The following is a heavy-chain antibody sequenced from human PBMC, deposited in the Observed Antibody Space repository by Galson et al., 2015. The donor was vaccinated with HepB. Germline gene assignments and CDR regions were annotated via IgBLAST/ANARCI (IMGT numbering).Heavy chain of an antibody. J-gene: IGHJ4*02. CDR3: AKRLGSSSSFLWVDY. CDR2: IRGSGSNT. CDR1: GFTFSSHA. D-gene: IGHD6-6*01. Sequence: SLRLSCAASGFTFSSHAMSWVRQAPGKGLECVSSIRGSGSNTYYADSVKGRFTISRDNSKSTLYLQMNSLRAEDTAVYYCAKRLGSSSSFLWVDYWGQGTLVTVSS. V-gene: IGHV3-23*01.